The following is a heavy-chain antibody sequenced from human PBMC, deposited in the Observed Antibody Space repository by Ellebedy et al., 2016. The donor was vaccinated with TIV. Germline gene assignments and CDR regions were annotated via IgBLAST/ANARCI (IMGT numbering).Heavy chain of an antibody. CDR3: AKDLFYDSFGPFDY. Sequence: GESLKISCAASGFTFSDYYMSWIRQAPGKGLQWVAGISGSGGSTYYAESVKGRFTISRDTSKNTVNLQMNSLRVEDTAIYYCAKDLFYDSFGPFDYWGQGTLVTVSS. D-gene: IGHD3-22*01. CDR1: GFTFSDYY. CDR2: ISGSGGST. J-gene: IGHJ4*02. V-gene: IGHV3-23*01.